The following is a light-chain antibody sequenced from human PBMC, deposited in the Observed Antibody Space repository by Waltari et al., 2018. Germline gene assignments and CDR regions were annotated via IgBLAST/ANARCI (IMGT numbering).Light chain of an antibody. CDR1: SSDVGGYNY. Sequence: QSALTQPASVSGSPGQSITISCTGTSSDVGGYNYVSWYQQHPGKAPKLMIYEVSNRPSGVSNRFPGAKFGNTASLTISGLQAEDEADYYCSSYTSSSTYVFGTGTKVTVL. CDR3: SSYTSSSTYV. V-gene: IGLV2-14*01. CDR2: EVS. J-gene: IGLJ1*01.